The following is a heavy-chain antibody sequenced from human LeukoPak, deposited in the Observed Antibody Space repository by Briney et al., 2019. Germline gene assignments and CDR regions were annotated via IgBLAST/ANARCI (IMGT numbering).Heavy chain of an antibody. D-gene: IGHD7-27*01. CDR1: VGTFNNYA. CDR3: ARDWVLGAFDI. J-gene: IGHJ3*02. V-gene: IGHV1-69*04. CDR2: IIPILGIA. Sequence: AASVKVSCKASVGTFNNYAIGWVRQAPGQGLEWMGRIIPILGIANYAQKFQGRVTITADKSTSTAYMELSSLRSEDTAMYYCARDWVLGAFDIWGQGTMVTVSS.